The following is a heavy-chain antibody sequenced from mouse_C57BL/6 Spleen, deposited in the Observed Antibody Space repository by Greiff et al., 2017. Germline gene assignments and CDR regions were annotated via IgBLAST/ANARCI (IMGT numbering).Heavy chain of an antibody. Sequence: QVQLQQSGAELVKPGASVKISCKASGYAFSSYWMNWVKQRPGKGLEWIGQIYPGDGDTNYYGKFKGKATLTADTTSSTAYMQLSSLTSEDSAVYVCARSITTVVARWYFDVWGTGTTVTVSS. CDR2: IYPGDGDT. CDR3: ARSITTVVARWYFDV. J-gene: IGHJ1*03. CDR1: GYAFSSYW. V-gene: IGHV1-80*01. D-gene: IGHD1-1*01.